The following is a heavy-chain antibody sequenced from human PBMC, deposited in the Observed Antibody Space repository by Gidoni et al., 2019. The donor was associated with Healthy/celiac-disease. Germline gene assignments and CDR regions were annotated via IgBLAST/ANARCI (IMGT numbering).Heavy chain of an antibody. CDR3: ARRTGSKPDD. Sequence: GGGVVQPGRSLRLSCAASGFTFSSYAMHWVRQAPGKGLEWVAVISYEGSNKYYADSVKGRFTIARDNSKNTLYLQMNILRAEDTAVYYCARRTGSKPDDWGQGTLVTVSS. V-gene: IGHV3-30*04. CDR1: GFTFSSYA. D-gene: IGHD6-13*01. CDR2: ISYEGSNK. J-gene: IGHJ4*02.